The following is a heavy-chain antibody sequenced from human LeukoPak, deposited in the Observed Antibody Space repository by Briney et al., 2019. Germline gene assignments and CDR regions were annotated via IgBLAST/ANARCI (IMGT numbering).Heavy chain of an antibody. J-gene: IGHJ4*02. Sequence: ASVNVSCKASGYTFTGYHIHWVRQAPGQRLEWMGGINPNSGGTDYAQKFQGRVTMTRDTSISTAYMELSRLRSDDTAVYYCARGDWSVAGKEAFDYWGQGTLVTVSS. CDR3: ARGDWSVAGKEAFDY. CDR2: INPNSGGT. CDR1: GYTFTGYH. D-gene: IGHD6-19*01. V-gene: IGHV1-2*02.